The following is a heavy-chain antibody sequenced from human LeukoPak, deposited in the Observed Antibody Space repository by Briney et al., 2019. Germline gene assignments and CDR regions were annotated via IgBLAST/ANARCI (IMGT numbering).Heavy chain of an antibody. V-gene: IGHV3-74*01. D-gene: IGHD6-19*01. CDR3: ARRGAVANAFDI. Sequence: PGWSLSLSCAASGLTFSSYWMEWVGQAPGTGRVWVSRINREGSSTSYADSVEGRFTISRNNAKNTLYLQMNSLRAEDTAVYYCARRGAVANAFDIWGQGTMVTVSS. J-gene: IGHJ3*02. CDR2: INREGSST. CDR1: GLTFSSYW.